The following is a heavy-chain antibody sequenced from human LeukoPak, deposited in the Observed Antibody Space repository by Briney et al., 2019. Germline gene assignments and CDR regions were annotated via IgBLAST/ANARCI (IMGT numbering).Heavy chain of an antibody. J-gene: IGHJ6*03. CDR3: AKEGYDFWSGYLDYYYYYYMDV. CDR2: ISGSGGST. Sequence: GGSLRLSCAASGFTFSSYGMSWVRQAPGKGLEWVSAISGSGGSTYYADSVKGRFTISRDNSKNTLYLQMNSLRAEDTAVYYCAKEGYDFWSGYLDYYYYYYMDVWGKGTTVTVSS. D-gene: IGHD3-3*01. V-gene: IGHV3-23*01. CDR1: GFTFSSYG.